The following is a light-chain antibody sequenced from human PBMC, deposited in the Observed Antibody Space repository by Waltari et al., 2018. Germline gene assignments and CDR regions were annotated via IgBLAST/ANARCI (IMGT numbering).Light chain of an antibody. Sequence: DIQMTQSPSSLSASVGDRVTITCPASQSISSHLNWYQQKPGKAPRLLIYLTSNLQSGVPSRFSGSGSGTDFSLTISSLQPEDFATYYCQHHHIYPFTFGPGTKVDIK. CDR2: LTS. J-gene: IGKJ3*01. V-gene: IGKV1-39*01. CDR3: QHHHIYPFT. CDR1: QSISSH.